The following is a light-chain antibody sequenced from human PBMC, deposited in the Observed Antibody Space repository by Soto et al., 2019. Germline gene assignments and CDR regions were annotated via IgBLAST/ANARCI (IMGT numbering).Light chain of an antibody. CDR2: EVS. CDR3: CSYAGSSTVV. V-gene: IGLV2-23*02. J-gene: IGLJ2*01. CDR1: SSDVGSYHL. Sequence: QSALTQPASVSGSPGQSITISCTGTSSDVGSYHLVSWYQQHPGKAPKLMIYEVSKRTSGVSNCFSGSKSGNTASLTISGLQAEDEADYYCCSYAGSSTVVFGGGTKLTVL.